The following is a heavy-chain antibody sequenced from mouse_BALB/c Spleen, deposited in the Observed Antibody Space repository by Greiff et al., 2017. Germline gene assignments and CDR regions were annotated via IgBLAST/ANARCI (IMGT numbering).Heavy chain of an antibody. CDR3: AGDWGDFDY. V-gene: IGHV14-3*02. J-gene: IGHJ2*01. D-gene: IGHD4-1*01. CDR2: IDPANGNT. CDR1: GFNIKDTY. Sequence: EVKLMESGAELVKPGASVKLSCTASGFNIKDTYMHWVKQRPEQGLEWIGRIDPANGNTKYDPKFQGMATITADTSSNTAYLQLSSLTSEDTAGYYCAGDWGDFDYWGQGTTLTVSS.